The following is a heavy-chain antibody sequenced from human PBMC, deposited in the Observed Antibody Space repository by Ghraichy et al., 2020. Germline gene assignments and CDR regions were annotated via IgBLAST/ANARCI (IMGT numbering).Heavy chain of an antibody. D-gene: IGHD1-1*01. CDR3: ARGALAGRTRRYVEL. J-gene: IGHJ2*01. CDR1: GFTFSTYW. CDR2: VNSNGSTI. V-gene: IGHV3-74*01. Sequence: GGSLRLSCAASGFTFSTYWMHWVRQAPGKGLVWVSRVNSNGSTINYTDSVKGRFTVSRDNAKNTLSLQVNSLRDEDTAVYYCARGALAGRTRRYVELWGRGTLVTVSS.